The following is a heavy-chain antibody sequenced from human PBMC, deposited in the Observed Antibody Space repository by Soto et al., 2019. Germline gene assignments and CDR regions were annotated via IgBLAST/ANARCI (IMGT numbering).Heavy chain of an antibody. D-gene: IGHD1-7*01. CDR3: AKDRRAGGNYGFYSDF. CDR1: GFTFSSYG. Sequence: EVQLLESGGGLVQPGGSLRLSCAASGFTFSSYGMTWVRQAPGKGLEWDSFSSATGAGTYYADSVKGRFTISRDNSKNPLYLQMTSLRADDRAVYDCAKDRRAGGNYGFYSDFWGQGALVIVSS. CDR2: SSATGAGT. V-gene: IGHV3-23*01. J-gene: IGHJ4*02.